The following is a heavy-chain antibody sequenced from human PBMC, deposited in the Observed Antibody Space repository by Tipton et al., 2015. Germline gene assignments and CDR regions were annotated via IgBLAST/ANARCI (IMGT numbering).Heavy chain of an antibody. J-gene: IGHJ6*02. CDR2: LYFSGST. CDR1: GGSISSSSYY. Sequence: TLSLTCTVSGGSISSSSYYWAWIRQPPGKGLEWIGSLYFSGSTYYNPSLKSRVTISVDTSKNQFSLKLSSVTAADTAVYYCAREAVARYYYGMDVWGQGTTVTVSS. D-gene: IGHD6-19*01. V-gene: IGHV4-39*07. CDR3: AREAVARYYYGMDV.